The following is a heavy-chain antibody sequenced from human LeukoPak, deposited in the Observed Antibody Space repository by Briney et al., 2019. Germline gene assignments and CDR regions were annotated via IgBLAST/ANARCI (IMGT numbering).Heavy chain of an antibody. CDR2: ISGSGGST. D-gene: IGHD6-13*01. Sequence: GGSLRLSCAASGFTFSSYWMHWVRQAPGKGLEWVSAISGSGGSTYYADSVKGRLTISRDNSKNTLYLQMNSLRGEDTAVYYCAKRMGPSIAATDLDYWGQGTLVTVSS. V-gene: IGHV3-23*01. CDR3: AKRMGPSIAATDLDY. CDR1: GFTFSSYW. J-gene: IGHJ4*02.